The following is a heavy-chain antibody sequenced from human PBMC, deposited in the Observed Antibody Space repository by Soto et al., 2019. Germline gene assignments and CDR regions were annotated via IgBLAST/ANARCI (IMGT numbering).Heavy chain of an antibody. CDR3: ARGIIAAAGTCGMDV. V-gene: IGHV4-59*01. CDR2: IYYSGST. CDR1: GGSISSYY. Sequence: SETLSLTCTVSGGSISSYYWSWIRQPPGKGLEWIGYIYYSGSTNYNPSLKSRVTISVDTSKNQFSLKLSSVTAADTAVYYCARGIIAAAGTCGMDVWGQGSTVTVSS. J-gene: IGHJ6*02. D-gene: IGHD6-13*01.